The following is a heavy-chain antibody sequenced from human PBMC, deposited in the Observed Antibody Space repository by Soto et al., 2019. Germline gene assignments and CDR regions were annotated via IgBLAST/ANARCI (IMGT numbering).Heavy chain of an antibody. Sequence: GGSLRLSCAASGFTFSNAWMSWVRQAPGKGLEWVGRIKSKTDGGTTDYAAPVKGRFTISRDDSKNTLYLQMNSLKTEDTAVYYCTTDFLYYYGSGSYYNGAFDIWGQGTMVTVSS. CDR2: IKSKTDGGTT. CDR3: TTDFLYYYGSGSYYNGAFDI. V-gene: IGHV3-15*01. CDR1: GFTFSNAW. D-gene: IGHD3-10*01. J-gene: IGHJ3*02.